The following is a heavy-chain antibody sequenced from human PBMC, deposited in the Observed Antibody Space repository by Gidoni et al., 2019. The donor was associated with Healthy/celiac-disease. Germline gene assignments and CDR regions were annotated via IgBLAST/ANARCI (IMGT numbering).Heavy chain of an antibody. CDR2: ST. CDR3: ARHSIARIAVAYDY. D-gene: IGHD6-19*01. Sequence: STYYNPSLKSRVTISVDTSKNQFSLKLSSVTAADTAVYYCARHSIARIAVAYDYWGQGTLVTVSS. J-gene: IGHJ4*02. V-gene: IGHV4-39*01.